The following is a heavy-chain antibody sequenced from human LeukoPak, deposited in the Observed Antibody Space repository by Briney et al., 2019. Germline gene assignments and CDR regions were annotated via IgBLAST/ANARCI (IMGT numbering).Heavy chain of an antibody. CDR3: ARSHSPRDAFDI. Sequence: ASVKVSCKASGYTFTSYDINWVRQATGQGLEWMGWMNPNSGNTGYAQKFQGRVTMTRNTSISTAYMELSSLRSEDTAVYYCARSHSPRDAFDIWGQGTTVTVSS. CDR1: GYTFTSYD. J-gene: IGHJ3*02. CDR2: MNPNSGNT. D-gene: IGHD5-18*01. V-gene: IGHV1-8*01.